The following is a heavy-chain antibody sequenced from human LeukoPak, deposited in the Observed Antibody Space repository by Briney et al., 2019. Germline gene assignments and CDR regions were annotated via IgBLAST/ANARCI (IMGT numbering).Heavy chain of an antibody. J-gene: IGHJ1*01. D-gene: IGHD6-19*01. CDR3: VKDKGSGWLQQVYFQH. CDR1: GFMFDSYG. Sequence: GRSLRLSCAASGFMFDSYGMHWVRQTPGKGLEWVAGVWYDGSNEKYADSVKGRFTISRDNSKHTLELQINSLRAEDTAVYYCVKDKGSGWLQQVYFQHWGRGSLVTVSS. V-gene: IGHV3-33*03. CDR2: VWYDGSNE.